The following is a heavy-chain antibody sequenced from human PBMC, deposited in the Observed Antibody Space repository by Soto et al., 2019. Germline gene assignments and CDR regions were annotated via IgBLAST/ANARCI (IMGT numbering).Heavy chain of an antibody. Sequence: GGSLRLSCATSGFTFSSYAMSWVRQAPGKGLEWVSAISGTGSSTYYADSVKGRFTISRDNSKNTVNLQMNSLRAEDTAVYYCAKDQACPGKFDYWGQRTLVSVSS. CDR3: AKDQACPGKFDY. J-gene: IGHJ4*02. V-gene: IGHV3-23*01. CDR2: ISGTGSST. CDR1: GFTFSSYA.